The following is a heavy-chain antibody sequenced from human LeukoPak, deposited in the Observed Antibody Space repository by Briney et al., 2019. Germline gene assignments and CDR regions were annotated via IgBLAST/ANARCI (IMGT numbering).Heavy chain of an antibody. J-gene: IGHJ4*02. CDR2: ISSSSSYK. CDR1: RFTFGTYN. D-gene: IGHD1-1*01. CDR3: ARGYNWNDLYYFDS. V-gene: IGHV3-21*01. Sequence: GGSLRLSCAASRFTFGTYNMNWVRQAPGKGLEWVSSISSSSSYKYYADSVKGRFTISRDNTKNSLYLQMNSLRAEDTAVYFCARGYNWNDLYYFDSWGQGTLVTVSS.